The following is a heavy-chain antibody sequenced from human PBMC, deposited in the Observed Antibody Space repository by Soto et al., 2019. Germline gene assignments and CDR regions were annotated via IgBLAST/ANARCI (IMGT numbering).Heavy chain of an antibody. D-gene: IGHD2-2*01. CDR2: INAGNGNT. Sequence: GASVKVSCKASGYTFTSYAMHWVRQAPGQRLEWMGWINAGNGNTKYSQKFQGRATITRDTSASTAYMELSSLRSEDTAVYYCARVYCSSTSCYYYYGMDVWGQGTTVTVSS. CDR1: GYTFTSYA. J-gene: IGHJ6*02. V-gene: IGHV1-3*01. CDR3: ARVYCSSTSCYYYYGMDV.